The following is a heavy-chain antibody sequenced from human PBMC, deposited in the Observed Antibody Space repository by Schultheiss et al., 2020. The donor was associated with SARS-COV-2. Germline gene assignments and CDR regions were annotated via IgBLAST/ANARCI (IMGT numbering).Heavy chain of an antibody. CDR1: GFTFSSYG. V-gene: IGHV3-30*03. CDR3: ARDWGSTVTTSFDY. D-gene: IGHD4-11*01. J-gene: IGHJ4*02. Sequence: GGSLRLSCAASGFTFSSYGMHWVRQAPGKGLEWVAVISYDGSNKYYADSVKGRFTISRDNAKNSLYLQMNSLRDEDTAVYYCARDWGSTVTTSFDYWGQGTLVTVSS. CDR2: ISYDGSNK.